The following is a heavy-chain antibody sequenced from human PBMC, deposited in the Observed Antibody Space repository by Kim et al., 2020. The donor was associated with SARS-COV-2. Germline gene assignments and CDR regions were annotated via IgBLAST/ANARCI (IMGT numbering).Heavy chain of an antibody. J-gene: IGHJ4*02. Sequence: LKSRVTISVDTSKNQFSLKLSSVTAADTAVYYCSRGIWSPVRGVIPDFDYWGQGTLVTVSS. V-gene: IGHV4-34*01. CDR3: SRGIWSPVRGVIPDFDY. D-gene: IGHD3-10*01.